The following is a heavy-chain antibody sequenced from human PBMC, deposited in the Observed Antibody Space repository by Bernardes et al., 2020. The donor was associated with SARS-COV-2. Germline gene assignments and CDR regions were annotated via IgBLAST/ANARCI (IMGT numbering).Heavy chain of an antibody. D-gene: IGHD5-12*01. CDR2: INPSGGST. CDR3: ARDVEMATIPADHQSSAGDY. V-gene: IGHV1-46*03. CDR1: GYTFTSYY. J-gene: IGHJ4*02. Sequence: ASVKVSCKASGYTFTSYYMHWVRQAPGQGLEWMGIINPSGGSTSYAQKFQGRVTMTRDTSTSTVYMELSSLRSEDTAVYYCARDVEMATIPADHQSSAGDYWGQGTLVTVSS.